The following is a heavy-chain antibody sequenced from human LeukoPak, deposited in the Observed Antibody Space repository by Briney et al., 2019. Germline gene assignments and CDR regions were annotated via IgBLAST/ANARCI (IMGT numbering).Heavy chain of an antibody. CDR3: ARDYGAKRVFDY. CDR2: IIPIFGTS. J-gene: IGHJ4*02. CDR1: GGTFSSYA. D-gene: IGHD4/OR15-4a*01. Sequence: SVKVSCKASGGTFSSYAISWVRQAPGQGLEWMGGIIPIFGTSNYAQKFQGRVTITADRSTSTAYMELSSLRSEDTAVYYCARDYGAKRVFDYWGQGTLVTVSS. V-gene: IGHV1-69*06.